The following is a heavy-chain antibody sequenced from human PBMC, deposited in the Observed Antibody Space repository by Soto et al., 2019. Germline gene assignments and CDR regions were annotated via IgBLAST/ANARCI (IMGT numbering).Heavy chain of an antibody. CDR3: ARGRLGYCSSTSCYNGAYYYYGMDV. CDR1: GGTFSSYA. V-gene: IGHV1-69*13. D-gene: IGHD2-2*02. CDR2: IIPIFGTA. J-gene: IGHJ6*02. Sequence: SVKVSCKASGGTFSSYAISWVRQAPGQGLEWMGGIIPIFGTANYAQKFQGRVTITADESTGTAYMELSSLRSEDTAVYYCARGRLGYCSSTSCYNGAYYYYGMDVWGQGTTVTVSS.